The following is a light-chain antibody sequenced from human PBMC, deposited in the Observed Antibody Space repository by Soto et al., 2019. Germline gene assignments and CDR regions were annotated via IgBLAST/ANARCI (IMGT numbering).Light chain of an antibody. Sequence: AIQMTQSPSSLSASVGDRVTITCRASQAIRNELGWYQQKPGKAPELLIYGASTLQSGVPSRFSGSGFGTDFTLTISNLQTTDFATYYCLQDYNYPPTFGQGTKVEI. V-gene: IGKV1-6*01. J-gene: IGKJ1*01. CDR1: QAIRNE. CDR2: GAS. CDR3: LQDYNYPPT.